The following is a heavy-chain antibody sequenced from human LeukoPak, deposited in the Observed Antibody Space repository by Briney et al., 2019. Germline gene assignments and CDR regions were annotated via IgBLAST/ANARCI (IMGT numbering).Heavy chain of an antibody. D-gene: IGHD6-13*01. V-gene: IGHV1-46*01. J-gene: IGHJ1*01. CDR2: INPSGGST. CDR3: ARDRTLQQLVPSGYFQH. Sequence: GASVKVSCKASGYTFTGYYMHWVRQAPGQGLEWMGIINPSGGSTSYAQKFQGRVTMTRDTSTSTVYMELSSLRSEDTAVYYCARDRTLQQLVPSGYFQHWGQGTLVTVSS. CDR1: GYTFTGYY.